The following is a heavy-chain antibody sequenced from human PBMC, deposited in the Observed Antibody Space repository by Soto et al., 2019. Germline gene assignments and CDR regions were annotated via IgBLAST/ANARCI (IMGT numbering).Heavy chain of an antibody. V-gene: IGHV1-18*01. CDR3: ARAGQQLALENYYYQYGMDG. Sequence: GASVKVSCKASGYNCTNYGISWVRQARGQGLEWMGWTSADNSNTRYAQKLQGRVTMTTDTSTNTAYLELRSLRSDDTAVFYCARAGQQLALENYYYQYGMDGSCQGAXVTGSS. D-gene: IGHD6-13*01. CDR2: TSADNSNT. CDR1: GYNCTNYG. J-gene: IGHJ6*02.